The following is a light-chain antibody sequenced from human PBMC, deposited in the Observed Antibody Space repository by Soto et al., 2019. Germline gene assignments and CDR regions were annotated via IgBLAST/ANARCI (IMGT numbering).Light chain of an antibody. CDR2: DAS. V-gene: IGKV3-11*01. J-gene: IGKJ1*01. CDR1: PSFRGL. Sequence: VLTQSPVTLSLSPGEIATRSCSASPSFRGLLAWYQQKPGQAPRLLIYDASNRATGIPARFSGSGSGTDFTLTISSLEPEDFAVYYCQQRSNWPPWTFGQGTKVDIK. CDR3: QQRSNWPPWT.